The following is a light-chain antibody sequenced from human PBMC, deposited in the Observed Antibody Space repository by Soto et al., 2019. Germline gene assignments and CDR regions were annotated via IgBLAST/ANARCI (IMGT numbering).Light chain of an antibody. Sequence: VTLSLSPADRATLSCMYSETLSGKYLDSYLQKVGQEPRLLIFAASNRATGIPDRFSGSGSGTDFTLTISRLEPEDFAMYFCQQYSSPPQTFGQGTKV. CDR1: ETLSGKY. CDR3: QQYSSPPQT. J-gene: IGKJ1*01. CDR2: AAS. V-gene: IGKV3-20*01.